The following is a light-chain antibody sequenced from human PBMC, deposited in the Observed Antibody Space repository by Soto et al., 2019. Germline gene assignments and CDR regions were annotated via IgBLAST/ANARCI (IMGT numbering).Light chain of an antibody. CDR3: QQLNSYPFT. CDR2: AAS. J-gene: IGKJ4*01. V-gene: IGKV1-9*01. Sequence: IQLTQSPSSLSASVGDRVTITCRASQSIGTSLAWYQQKPEKAPNLLISAASTLQSGVPSRVSASGSGTDFALTISRLQPEDFATYSCQQLNSYPFTFGGGTKVEI. CDR1: QSIGTS.